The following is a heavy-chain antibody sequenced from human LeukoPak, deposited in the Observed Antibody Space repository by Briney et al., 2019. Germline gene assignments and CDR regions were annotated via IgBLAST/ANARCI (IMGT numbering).Heavy chain of an antibody. CDR2: IYYSGST. CDR3: ARHFVGGSYYFDY. CDR1: GGSISSYY. V-gene: IGHV4-59*08. Sequence: PSETLSLTCTVSGGSISSYYWSWIRQPPGKGLEWIGYIYYSGSTNYNPSLKSRVTTSVDTSKNQFSLKLSSVTAADTAVYYCARHFVGGSYYFDYWGQGTLVTVSS. D-gene: IGHD3-16*01. J-gene: IGHJ4*02.